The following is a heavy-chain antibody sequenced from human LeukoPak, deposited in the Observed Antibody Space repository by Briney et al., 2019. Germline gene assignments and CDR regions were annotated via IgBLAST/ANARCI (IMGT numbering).Heavy chain of an antibody. Sequence: GGSLRLSCAASGFTFSSYSMNWVRRAPGKGLEWVSYISSSSSTIYYADSVKGRFTISRDNAKNSLYLQMNSLRAEDTAVYYCARARPLAFDWLKFWGQGTLVTVSS. CDR3: ARARPLAFDWLKF. J-gene: IGHJ4*02. D-gene: IGHD3-9*01. V-gene: IGHV3-48*04. CDR1: GFTFSSYS. CDR2: ISSSSSTI.